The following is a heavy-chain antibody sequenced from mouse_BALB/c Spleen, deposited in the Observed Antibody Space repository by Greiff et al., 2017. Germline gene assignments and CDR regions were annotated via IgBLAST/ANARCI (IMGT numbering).Heavy chain of an antibody. CDR1: GFTFSSFG. Sequence: EVKLMESGGGLVQPGGSRKLSCAASGFTFSSFGMHWVRQAPEKGLEWVAYISSGSSTIYYADTVKGRFTISRDNPKNTLFLQMSSLKSEDTAMYYCARQGYYGNYGYFDVWGAGTTVTVSS. D-gene: IGHD2-1*01. CDR2: ISSGSSTI. CDR3: ARQGYYGNYGYFDV. V-gene: IGHV5-17*02. J-gene: IGHJ1*01.